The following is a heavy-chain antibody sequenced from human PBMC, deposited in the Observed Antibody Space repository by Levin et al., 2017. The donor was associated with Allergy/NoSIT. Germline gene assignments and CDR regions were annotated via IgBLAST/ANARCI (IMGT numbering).Heavy chain of an antibody. CDR2: IYYSGST. J-gene: IGHJ6*02. Sequence: KPSETLSLTCTVSGGSINSYYWSWIRQPPGKGLEWIGYIYYSGSTNYNPSLKSRVTISVDSSNNQFSLKLSSVTAADTAVYYCARHTPLYGDYTGGYYYYYGMDVWGQGTTVTVSS. CDR3: ARHTPLYGDYTGGYYYYYGMDV. V-gene: IGHV4-59*01. D-gene: IGHD4-17*01. CDR1: GGSINSYY.